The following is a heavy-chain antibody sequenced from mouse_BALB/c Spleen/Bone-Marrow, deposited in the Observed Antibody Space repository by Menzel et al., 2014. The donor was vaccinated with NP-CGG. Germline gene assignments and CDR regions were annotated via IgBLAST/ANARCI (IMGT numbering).Heavy chain of an antibody. V-gene: IGHV14-3*02. CDR3: AREATYAMDY. CDR1: GFNIKDTY. Sequence: EVKLVESGAELVKPGASVKLSCTASGFNIKDTYMHWVKQRPEQGLEWIGRIDPANGNTKSDPKFQGKATITADTSSNTAYLQLSSLTFEDTAVYYCAREATYAMDYWGQGTSVTVSS. J-gene: IGHJ4*01. CDR2: IDPANGNT. D-gene: IGHD3-2*02.